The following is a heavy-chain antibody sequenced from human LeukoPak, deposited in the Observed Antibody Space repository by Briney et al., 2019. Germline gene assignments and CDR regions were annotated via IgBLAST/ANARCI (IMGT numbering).Heavy chain of an antibody. D-gene: IGHD6-13*01. J-gene: IGHJ5*02. Sequence: ASVKVSCKASGYTFTSYGISWVRQAPGQGLEWMGWISAYNGNTNYAQKLQGRVTMTTDTSTSTAYMELRSLRSDDTAVYYCARDYGGSSSWYSKRGFDPWGQGTLVTVSS. CDR1: GYTFTSYG. V-gene: IGHV1-18*01. CDR3: ARDYGGSSSWYSKRGFDP. CDR2: ISAYNGNT.